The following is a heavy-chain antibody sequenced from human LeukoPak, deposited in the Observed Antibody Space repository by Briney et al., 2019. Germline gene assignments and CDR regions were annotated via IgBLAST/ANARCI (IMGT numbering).Heavy chain of an antibody. D-gene: IGHD6-13*01. CDR2: ISYDGSNK. CDR1: GFTFSSYA. CDR3: ARTTAAGTEVDY. Sequence: GGSLRLSCAASGFTFSSYAMHWVRQAPGKGLEWVAVISYDGSNKYYADSVKGRFTIPRDNSKNTLYLQMNSLRAEDTAVYYCARTTAAGTEVDYWGQGTLVTVSS. J-gene: IGHJ4*02. V-gene: IGHV3-30-3*01.